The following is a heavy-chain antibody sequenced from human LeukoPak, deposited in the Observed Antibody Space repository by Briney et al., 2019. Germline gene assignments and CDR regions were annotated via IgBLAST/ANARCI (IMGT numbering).Heavy chain of an antibody. CDR2: ITPKSGDT. D-gene: IGHD6-13*01. CDR1: GYTLTELS. J-gene: IGHJ4*02. V-gene: IGHV1-2*02. Sequence: GASVKVSCKVSGYTLTELSMHWVRQAPGKGLEWMGWITPKSGDTNYAQKFQGRVTMTRDTSFITAYMEVSRLRFDDTAVYYCARGGSINWYNGESFDYWGQGTLVTVSS. CDR3: ARGGSINWYNGESFDY.